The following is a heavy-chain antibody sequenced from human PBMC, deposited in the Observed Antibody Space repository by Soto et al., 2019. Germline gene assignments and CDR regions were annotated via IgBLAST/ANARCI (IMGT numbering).Heavy chain of an antibody. Sequence: EVQLLESGGGLVQPGGSLRLSCAASGFTFGNYAMIWVRQAPGKGLEWVSTIIGGGDGTYYADSVRGRFTISRENSRNTVYLQMNSLRAEDTDVYYCAKKGLGSLATYCSTGDCHYAFDIWGPGTMVTVSS. CDR2: IIGGGDGT. J-gene: IGHJ3*02. D-gene: IGHD2-15*01. V-gene: IGHV3-23*01. CDR1: GFTFGNYA. CDR3: AKKGLGSLATYCSTGDCHYAFDI.